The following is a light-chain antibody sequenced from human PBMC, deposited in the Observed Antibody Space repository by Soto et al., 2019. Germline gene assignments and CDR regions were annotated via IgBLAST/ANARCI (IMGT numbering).Light chain of an antibody. J-gene: IGLJ1*01. CDR3: QSYDTSLRDYV. CDR1: SSNIGAYYD. Sequence: QSLLTHPPSLSGAPGQRVTISCTGSSSNIGAYYDVHWYQQVPGTAPKLLIFSNTNRPSGVPDRFSGSKSGTSASLAITGLQAEDEADYYCQSYDTSLRDYVFGTGTKVTVL. V-gene: IGLV1-40*01. CDR2: SNT.